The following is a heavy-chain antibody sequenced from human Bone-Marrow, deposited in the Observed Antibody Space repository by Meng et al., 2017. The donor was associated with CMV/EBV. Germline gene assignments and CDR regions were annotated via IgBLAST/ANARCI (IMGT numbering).Heavy chain of an antibody. CDR3: ARGTTATHGYYFDY. J-gene: IGHJ4*02. CDR2: IYYSGST. V-gene: IGHV4-61*01. CDR1: GGSVSSGSYY. D-gene: IGHD2-8*01. Sequence: SETLSLTCTVSGGSVSSGSYYWSWIRQPPGKGLEWIGYIYYSGSTNYNPSLKSRVTISVDTSKNQFSLKLSSVTAADTAVYYCARGTTATHGYYFDYWGQGTLVTVSS.